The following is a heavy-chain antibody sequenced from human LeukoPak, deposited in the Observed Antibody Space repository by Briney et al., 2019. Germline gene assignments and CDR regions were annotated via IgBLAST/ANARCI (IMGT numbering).Heavy chain of an antibody. CDR1: GGTFSSYA. V-gene: IGHV1-69*04. CDR3: ARDRDTAMVSPYFDY. Sequence: ASVKVSCKASGGTFSSYAISWVRQAPGQGLEWMGRIIPILGIANYAQKFQGRVTITADKSTSTAYMELSSLRSEDTAVYYCARDRDTAMVSPYFDYWGQGTLVTVSS. CDR2: IIPILGIA. D-gene: IGHD5-18*01. J-gene: IGHJ4*02.